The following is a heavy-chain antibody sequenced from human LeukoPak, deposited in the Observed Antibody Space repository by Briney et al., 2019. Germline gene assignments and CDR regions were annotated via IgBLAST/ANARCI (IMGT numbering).Heavy chain of an antibody. CDR1: GGSISSSNYY. CDR2: IYYSGST. D-gene: IGHD4-11*01. CDR3: ARSSNYWYFDL. J-gene: IGHJ2*01. V-gene: IGHV4-39*07. Sequence: SETLSLTCTVSGGSISSSNYYWGWIRQPPGKGLEWIGSIYYSGSTYYNPSLKSRVTISLDTSKNQFSLTLTSVTAADRAVYFCARSSNYWYFDLWGRGTLVTVSS.